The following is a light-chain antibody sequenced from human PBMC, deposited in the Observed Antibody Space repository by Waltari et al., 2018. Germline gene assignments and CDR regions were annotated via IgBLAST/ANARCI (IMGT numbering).Light chain of an antibody. J-gene: IGKJ3*01. CDR3: QKYNSAEGIT. Sequence: DIQMTQSPSSLSASVGDRVTITCRASQGISNYLAWYQQKPGKVPKLLIYAASTLQSGVPSRFSGSGSGTDFTLTISSLQPEDVATYYCQKYNSAEGITFGPGTKVDIK. CDR2: AAS. CDR1: QGISNY. V-gene: IGKV1-27*01.